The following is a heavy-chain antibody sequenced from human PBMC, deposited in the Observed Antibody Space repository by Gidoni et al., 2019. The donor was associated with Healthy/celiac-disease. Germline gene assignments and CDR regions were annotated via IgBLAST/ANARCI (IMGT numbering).Heavy chain of an antibody. Sequence: QVQLVQSGSAVKKPGASVKVSCKASGYTFPSYDINWVRQATGQGLEWMGWMNPNSGNTGYAQKFQGRVTMTRNTSISTAYMELSSLRSEDTAVYYCARVRIAAAGTIIDYWGQGTLVTVSS. D-gene: IGHD6-13*01. CDR1: GYTFPSYD. CDR2: MNPNSGNT. V-gene: IGHV1-8*01. J-gene: IGHJ4*02. CDR3: ARVRIAAAGTIIDY.